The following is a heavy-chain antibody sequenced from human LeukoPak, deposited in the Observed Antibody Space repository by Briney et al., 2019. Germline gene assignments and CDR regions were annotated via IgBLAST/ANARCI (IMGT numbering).Heavy chain of an antibody. D-gene: IGHD3-3*01. CDR3: ARVGLGSGLPFDY. V-gene: IGHV3-48*03. J-gene: IGHJ4*02. CDR2: ITGGGSTT. CDR1: GFTFSTYE. Sequence: PGGSLRLSCAASGFTFSTYEMNWVRQAPGKGLEWVSYITGGGSTTYYADSVKGRFTVSRDNAKNSLYLQMNSLRAEDTAVYYCARVGLGSGLPFDYWGQGTPVTVSS.